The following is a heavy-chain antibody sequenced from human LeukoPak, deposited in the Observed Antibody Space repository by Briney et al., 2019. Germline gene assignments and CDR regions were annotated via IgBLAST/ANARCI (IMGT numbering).Heavy chain of an antibody. D-gene: IGHD4-17*01. Sequence: PGGSLRLSCAVSGFTFSSYSLNWVRQAPGKGPEWPSYISSSSTVIYYADSVKGRFTISRDNAKNSLYLQMNSLRAEDTAVYYRARRSTGVYYFDYWGQGTLVTVSS. CDR1: GFTFSSYS. J-gene: IGHJ4*02. CDR2: ISSSSTVI. CDR3: ARRSTGVYYFDY. V-gene: IGHV3-48*01.